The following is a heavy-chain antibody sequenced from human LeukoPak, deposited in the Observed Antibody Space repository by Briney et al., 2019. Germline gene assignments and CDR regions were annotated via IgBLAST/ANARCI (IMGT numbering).Heavy chain of an antibody. CDR1: GFTFSSYA. CDR2: ISSNGGST. D-gene: IGHD6-19*01. J-gene: IGHJ5*02. Sequence: GGSLRLSCAASGFTFSSYAMGWVRQAPGKGLEYVSAISSNGGSTYYANSVKGRFTISRDNSKNTLYLQMGSLRAEDMAVYYCARDGSGPSFDPWGQGTLVTVSS. CDR3: ARDGSGPSFDP. V-gene: IGHV3-64*01.